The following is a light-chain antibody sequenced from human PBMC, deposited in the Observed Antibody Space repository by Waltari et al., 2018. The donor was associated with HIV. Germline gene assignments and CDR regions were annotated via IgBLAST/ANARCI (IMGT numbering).Light chain of an antibody. V-gene: IGLV1-47*01. Sequence: QSVLTQPPSASGTLGQSVTISCTGSSSNVGSKPVHCFQQVSGTAPKLLIYRDYQRRSGIPDRFSGSKSGASASLTISGLRSEDEADYYCVAWDDSLSGYVFGTGTKVSVL. J-gene: IGLJ1*01. CDR2: RDY. CDR3: VAWDDSLSGYV. CDR1: SSNVGSKP.